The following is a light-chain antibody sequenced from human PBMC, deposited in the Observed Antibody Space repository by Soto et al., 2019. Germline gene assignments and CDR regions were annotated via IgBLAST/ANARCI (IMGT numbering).Light chain of an antibody. CDR2: ANN. CDR3: QSYDSSLSGYV. J-gene: IGLJ1*01. V-gene: IGLV1-40*01. CDR1: SSNIGAGCD. Sequence: QSVLTQPPSVSGAPGQRVTISCTGSSSNIGAGCDVHWYQQLPGTAPKLLIYANNNRPSGVPDRFAGSKSGTSVSLAITGLQSDDEADDYCQSYDSSLSGYVFGAGTKVTVL.